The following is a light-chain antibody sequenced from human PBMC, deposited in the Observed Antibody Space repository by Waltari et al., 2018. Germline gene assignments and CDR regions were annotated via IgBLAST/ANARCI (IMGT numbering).Light chain of an antibody. CDR3: SSYISSSTLEL. J-gene: IGLJ2*01. Sequence: QSALTQPASVSGSPGQSITISCTGTSSDVGGYNYVSWYQQHPGKAPKLMIYDVSNRPSGVSIRFSDSKSGNTASLTISGLQAEDEADYYCSSYISSSTLELFGGGTSLTVL. V-gene: IGLV2-14*03. CDR1: SSDVGGYNY. CDR2: DVS.